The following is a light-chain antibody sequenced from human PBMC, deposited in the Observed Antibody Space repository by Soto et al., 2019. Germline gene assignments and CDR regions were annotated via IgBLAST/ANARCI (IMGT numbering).Light chain of an antibody. J-gene: IGLJ2*01. V-gene: IGLV2-23*01. CDR2: EGS. CDR3: CSYAGSSTLV. Sequence: QSALTQPASVSGSPGQSITISCTGTSSDVGSYNLVSWYQQHPGKAPKLMIYEGSKRPSGVPNRFSGSKSGNTASLTISGLQAEDEADYYCCSYAGSSTLVFGGGTQLPVL. CDR1: SSDVGSYNL.